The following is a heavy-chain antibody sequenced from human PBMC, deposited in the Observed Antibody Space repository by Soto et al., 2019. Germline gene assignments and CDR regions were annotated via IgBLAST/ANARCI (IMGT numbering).Heavy chain of an antibody. CDR3: ARVGPWVPYYYDSSPYTFENWFDP. CDR2: LYHGGST. J-gene: IGHJ5*02. CDR1: GYSISSGYY. D-gene: IGHD3-22*01. Sequence: ASETLSLTCAVSGYSISSGYYWGWLRQPPGKGLEWIGSLYHGGSTYYNPSLNSRVTLSIDMTNNHVSLILNSVTAADTAVYYCARVGPWVPYYYDSSPYTFENWFDPWGQGTLVTVSS. V-gene: IGHV4-38-2*01.